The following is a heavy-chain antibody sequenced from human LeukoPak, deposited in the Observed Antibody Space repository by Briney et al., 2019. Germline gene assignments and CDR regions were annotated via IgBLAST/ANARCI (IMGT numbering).Heavy chain of an antibody. CDR1: GYSFTTYW. V-gene: IGHV5-51*01. Sequence: GESLRISCEGSGYSFTTYWIAWARQMPGKGLEWMGIIYSDDSDTKYSPSFQGQVTIPIDKSIRTAYLQWSSLKASDTAVYYCARTYCSTQACSYFDFWGQGTLVTVSS. CDR3: ARTYCSTQACSYFDF. D-gene: IGHD2-2*01. CDR2: IYSDDSDT. J-gene: IGHJ4*02.